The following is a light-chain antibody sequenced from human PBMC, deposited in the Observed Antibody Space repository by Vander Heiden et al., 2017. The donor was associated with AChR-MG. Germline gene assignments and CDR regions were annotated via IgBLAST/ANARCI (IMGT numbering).Light chain of an antibody. Sequence: QSALTQPASVTGCPGQSCTVLCTGAISDVGSYNLVCWCPQHPGKAPKLVIYEGGKRPSGVSNRFSGSKSGNSASLTISGLQAEDEADYYCCSYAGSSAYVFGTGTKVTVL. V-gene: IGLV2-23*01. CDR3: CSYAGSSAYV. CDR1: ISDVGSYNL. J-gene: IGLJ1*01. CDR2: EGG.